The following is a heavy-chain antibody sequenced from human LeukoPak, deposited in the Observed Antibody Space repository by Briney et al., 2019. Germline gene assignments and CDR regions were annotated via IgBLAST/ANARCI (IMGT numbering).Heavy chain of an antibody. J-gene: IGHJ4*02. V-gene: IGHV4-59*01. CDR1: GGSISSYY. D-gene: IGHD6-13*01. CDR2: IYYSGST. CDR3: ASYSSSWNNYYFDY. Sequence: SETLSLTCTVSGGSISSYYWSWIRQPPGKGLEWIGYIYYSGSTNYNPSLKSRVTISVDTSKNQFSLKLSSVTAADTAVYYCASYSSSWNNYYFDYWGQGTLVTVSP.